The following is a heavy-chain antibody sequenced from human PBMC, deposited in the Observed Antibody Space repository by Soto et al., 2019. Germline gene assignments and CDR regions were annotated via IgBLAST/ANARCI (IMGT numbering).Heavy chain of an antibody. CDR2: IIPIFGTA. J-gene: IGHJ4*02. V-gene: IGHV1-69*13. CDR3: ASQTPCSDGYNYRGY. Sequence: SVKVSCKASGGTFSSYAISWVRQAPGQGLEWMGGIIPIFGTANYAQKFQGRVTITADESTSTAYMELSSLRSEDTAVYYCASQTPCSDGYNYRGYWGQGTLVTVSS. CDR1: GGTFSSYA. D-gene: IGHD2-15*01.